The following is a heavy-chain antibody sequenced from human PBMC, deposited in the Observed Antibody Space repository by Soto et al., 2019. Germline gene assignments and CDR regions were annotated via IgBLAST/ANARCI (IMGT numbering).Heavy chain of an antibody. V-gene: IGHV1-69*13. CDR1: GGTFSSYA. J-gene: IGHJ6*02. Sequence: SVKVSCKASGGTFSSYAISWVRQAPGQGLEWMGGIIPIFGTANYAQKFQGRVTITADESTSTAYMELSSLRSEDAAVYYCHLRTPLRMETGTTDYYYGMDVWGQGTTVTVS. CDR2: IIPIFGTA. CDR3: HLRTPLRMETGTTDYYYGMDV. D-gene: IGHD1-7*01.